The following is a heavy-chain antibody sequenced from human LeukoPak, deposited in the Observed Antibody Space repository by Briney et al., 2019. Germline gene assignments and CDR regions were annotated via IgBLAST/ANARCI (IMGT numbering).Heavy chain of an antibody. V-gene: IGHV4-4*07. CDR2: MYTSEST. CDR1: GGSISNYY. D-gene: IGHD6-13*01. Sequence: PSETLSLTCTVSGGSISNYYWSWLRQPAGKGLEWIGRMYTSESTNYIPSLKSRVTMSVDTSKKQISLRLSSVTAADTAVYYCAGVLRIAAAGNTFDSWGQGALVTVSS. CDR3: AGVLRIAAAGNTFDS. J-gene: IGHJ4*02.